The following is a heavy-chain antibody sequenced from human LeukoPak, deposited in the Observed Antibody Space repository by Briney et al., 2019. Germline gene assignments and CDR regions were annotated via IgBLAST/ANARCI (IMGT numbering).Heavy chain of an antibody. CDR3: AREDYEVQGTTMSSIGAFDI. Sequence: SETLSLTCTVSGGSISGYYWSWIRQHPGKGLEWIGYIYNSGNTDYNPSLKSRITISVDKSKNQFSLKLTSVTAADTAVYYCAREDYEVQGTTMSSIGAFDIWGQGTMVTVSS. D-gene: IGHD3-22*01. J-gene: IGHJ3*02. V-gene: IGHV4-31*03. CDR1: GGSISGYY. CDR2: IYNSGNT.